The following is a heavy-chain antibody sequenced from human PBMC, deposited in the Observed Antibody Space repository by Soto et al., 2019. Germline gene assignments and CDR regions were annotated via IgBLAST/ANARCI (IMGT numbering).Heavy chain of an antibody. CDR3: VWNLDNTIPRDH. D-gene: IGHD1-1*01. Sequence: DVQLVESGGGLVKPGGSLRLSCAASGFTFSIYSMNWVRQAPGKGLEWVSSIAGTSGNIWYADSVKGRFTISRDNAENSLYLQMNSLRVEDTAVYYCVWNLDNTIPRDHWGQGTLVTVSS. J-gene: IGHJ4*02. V-gene: IGHV3-21*01. CDR1: GFTFSIYS. CDR2: IAGTSGNI.